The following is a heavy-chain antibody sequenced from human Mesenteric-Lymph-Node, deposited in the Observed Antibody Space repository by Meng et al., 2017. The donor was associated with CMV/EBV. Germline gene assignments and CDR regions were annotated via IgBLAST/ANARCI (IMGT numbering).Heavy chain of an antibody. V-gene: IGHV1-46*01. CDR3: ARGRRTDSSSWFLDY. CDR2: INPTSGGT. Sequence: SGYTLPSYYMHWVRQAPGQGLGWVGIINPTSGGTAYTQKFQGRVTMTRNTSTSTVYMELSSLRSEDTAVYYCARGRRTDSSSWFLDYWGQGTLVTVSS. D-gene: IGHD6-13*01. CDR1: GYTLPSYY. J-gene: IGHJ4*02.